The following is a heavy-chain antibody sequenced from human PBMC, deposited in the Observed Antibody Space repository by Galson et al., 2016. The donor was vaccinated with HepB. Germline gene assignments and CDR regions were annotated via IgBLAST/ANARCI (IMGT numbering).Heavy chain of an antibody. V-gene: IGHV3-9*01. Sequence: SLRLSCAASGFTFDDYAMHWVRQAPGKGLEWVSGISWNSGFIGYADSVKGRFTISRDNAKNSLYLQMNSLRVEDTALYYCAKGGYSFVRGHFDYWGQGTLVTVSS. CDR2: ISWNSGFI. CDR3: AKGGYSFVRGHFDY. CDR1: GFTFDDYA. D-gene: IGHD5-18*01. J-gene: IGHJ4*02.